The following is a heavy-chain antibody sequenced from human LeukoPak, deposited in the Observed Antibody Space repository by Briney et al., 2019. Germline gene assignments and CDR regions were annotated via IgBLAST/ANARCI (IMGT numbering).Heavy chain of an antibody. CDR1: GFTFSSYW. D-gene: IGHD2-8*01. V-gene: IGHV3-23*03. CDR2: IYDGDTTFYAGST. CDR3: ADVYGLDV. Sequence: PGGSLRLSCAASGFTFSSYWMSWVRQAPGKGLEWVSVIYDGDTTFYAGSTFYADSVKGRFTISRDDSKNMLYLQMNSLRAEDTAVYYCADVYGLDVWGQGTTVTVSS. J-gene: IGHJ6*02.